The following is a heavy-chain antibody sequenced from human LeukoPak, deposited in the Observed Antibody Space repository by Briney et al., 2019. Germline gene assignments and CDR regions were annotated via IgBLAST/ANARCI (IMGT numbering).Heavy chain of an antibody. V-gene: IGHV7-4-1*01. CDR3: ARARYREDNNAYAGGYYFMDV. CDR1: GYTFTSYA. CDR2: INTNTGNP. D-gene: IGHD1-26*01. J-gene: IGHJ6*03. Sequence: ASVKVSCKASGYTFTSYAMNWVRQAPGQGLEWMGWINTNTGNPTYAQGFTGRFVFSLDTSVSTAYLQIGSLKAEDTAVYYCARARYREDNNAYAGGYYFMDVWGKGTTVTVSS.